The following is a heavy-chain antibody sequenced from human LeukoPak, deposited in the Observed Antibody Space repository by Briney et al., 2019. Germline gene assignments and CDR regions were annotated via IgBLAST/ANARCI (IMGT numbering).Heavy chain of an antibody. CDR3: ARDYGSGSLHY. CDR1: GYTFTGCY. J-gene: IGHJ4*02. V-gene: IGHV1-2*04. Sequence: GASVKVSCKASGYTFTGCYMHWVRQAPGQGLEWMGWINPNSGGTNYAQKFQGWVTMTRDTSISTAYMELSRLRSDDTAVYYCARDYGSGSLHYWGQGTLVTVSS. D-gene: IGHD3-10*01. CDR2: INPNSGGT.